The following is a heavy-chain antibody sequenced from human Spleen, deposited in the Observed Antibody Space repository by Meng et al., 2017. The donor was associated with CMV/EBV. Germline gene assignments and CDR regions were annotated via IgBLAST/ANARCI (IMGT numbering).Heavy chain of an antibody. CDR1: GYTFTSYY. J-gene: IGHJ4*02. Sequence: KVSCKASGYTFTSYYLHWVRQATGQGLEWMGIINPGSGSTTYAQRFQGRVTMTSDTSTSTVYMELSRLRSEDTAVYYCARTDSLRDWGQGTLVTVSS. D-gene: IGHD2-15*01. CDR3: ARTDSLRD. CDR2: INPGSGST. V-gene: IGHV1-46*01.